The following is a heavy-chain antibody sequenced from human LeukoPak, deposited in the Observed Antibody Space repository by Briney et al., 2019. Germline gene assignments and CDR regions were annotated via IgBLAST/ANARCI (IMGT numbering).Heavy chain of an antibody. J-gene: IGHJ3*02. CDR3: ARDGAHDYGDWDAFDI. CDR1: GGTFSSYA. Sequence: SVKVSCKASGGTFSSYAISWVRQAPGQGLEWMGGIIPIFGTANHAQKFQGRVTITTDESTSTAYMELSSLRSEDTAVYYCARDGAHDYGDWDAFDIWAKGQWSPSLQ. D-gene: IGHD4-17*01. V-gene: IGHV1-69*05. CDR2: IIPIFGTA.